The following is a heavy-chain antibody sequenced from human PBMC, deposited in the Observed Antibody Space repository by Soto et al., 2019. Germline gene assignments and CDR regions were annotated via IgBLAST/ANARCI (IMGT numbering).Heavy chain of an antibody. V-gene: IGHV3-74*01. D-gene: IGHD5-18*01. CDR3: SRGANGYYYFDY. CDR1: GFSLSDYW. Sequence: EVQLVESGGGLVKPGGSLRLSCAASGFSLSDYWMHWVRQAPGEGLVWLSRITRDGSITNYADSVKGRFTISRENAKNTLYLQVNSLRGEDTAVYYCSRGANGYYYFDYWGQGTLVTVSS. J-gene: IGHJ4*02. CDR2: ITRDGSIT.